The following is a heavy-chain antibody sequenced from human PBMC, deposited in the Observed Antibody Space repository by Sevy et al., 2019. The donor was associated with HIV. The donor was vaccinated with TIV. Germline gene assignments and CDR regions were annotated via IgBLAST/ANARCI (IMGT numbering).Heavy chain of an antibody. CDR2: ITWDAGKT. J-gene: IGHJ4*02. Sequence: GGSLRLSCAASGFTFDDYTMHWVRQVPGKGLEWVSLITWDAGKTDYADSVKGRFTVSRDNSENSLYLQMNSLRTEDTALYFCAKDIPGWSRFDYWGQGTLVTVSS. CDR3: AKDIPGWSRFDY. CDR1: GFTFDDYT. V-gene: IGHV3-43*01.